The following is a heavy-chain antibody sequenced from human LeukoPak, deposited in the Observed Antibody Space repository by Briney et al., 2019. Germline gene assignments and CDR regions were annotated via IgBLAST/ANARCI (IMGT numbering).Heavy chain of an antibody. J-gene: IGHJ4*02. D-gene: IGHD6-19*01. Sequence: PGGSLRLSCAASGFTFSSYGTHWVRQAPGKGLEWVAFIRYDGSNKYYADSVKGRFTISRDNSKNTLYLQMNSLRAEDTAVYYCAKDTLSSGWYYFDYWGQGTLVTVSS. CDR2: IRYDGSNK. CDR1: GFTFSSYG. CDR3: AKDTLSSGWYYFDY. V-gene: IGHV3-30*02.